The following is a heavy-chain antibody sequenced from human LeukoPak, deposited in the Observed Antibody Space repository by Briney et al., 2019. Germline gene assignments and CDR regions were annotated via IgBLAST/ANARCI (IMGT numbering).Heavy chain of an antibody. J-gene: IGHJ4*02. D-gene: IGHD6-19*01. CDR1: GFTFSTYA. V-gene: IGHV3-23*01. CDR3: AKATIEQWLVKVDSFDS. Sequence: GGSLRLSCAASGFTFSTYAMSWVRQAPGKGLEWVSSISGGGETTHYAESVKGRFTISRDNSKNTLYLQMNSLRAEDTAIYYCAKATIEQWLVKVDSFDSWGQGTLVTISS. CDR2: ISGGGETT.